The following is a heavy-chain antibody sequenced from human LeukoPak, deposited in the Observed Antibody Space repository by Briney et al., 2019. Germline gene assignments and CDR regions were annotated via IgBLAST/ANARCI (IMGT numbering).Heavy chain of an antibody. J-gene: IGHJ4*02. CDR1: GFTFSSYW. Sequence: PGGSLRLSRVASGFTFSSYWMNWVRQAPGKGLEWVANIKQDGSEKYYVDSMKGRFTISRDNAKKSLYLQMNSLRAEDTALYYCARGLEWLDYWGQGTLVTVSS. V-gene: IGHV3-7*05. CDR2: IKQDGSEK. CDR3: ARGLEWLDY. D-gene: IGHD3-3*01.